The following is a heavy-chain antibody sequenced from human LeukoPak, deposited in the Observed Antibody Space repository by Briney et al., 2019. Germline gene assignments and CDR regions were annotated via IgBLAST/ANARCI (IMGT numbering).Heavy chain of an antibody. CDR2: ISGGGGST. J-gene: IGHJ4*02. CDR1: GFPFNSYA. CDR3: ASHTLIRGVTHFDY. D-gene: IGHD3-10*01. V-gene: IGHV3-23*01. Sequence: GGSLRLSFAASGFPFNSYAMTWVRQAPGKGLEWVSTISGGGGSTYYADSVKGRFTVSRDNSKNTLYLQMNSLRAEDTAVYYCASHTLIRGVTHFDYWGQGTLVTVSS.